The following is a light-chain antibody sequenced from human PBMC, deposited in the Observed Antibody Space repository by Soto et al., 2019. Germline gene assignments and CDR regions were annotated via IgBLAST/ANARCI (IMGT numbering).Light chain of an antibody. Sequence: DIVLTQSPDTLSLSPGERATLSCRASQSISSYLAWYQQTPGQAPRLLIYDASTRATGIPARFSGSGSGTDFPLTISSLEPEDFAVYYCQQRSNWPLAFGGGTKVEIK. CDR3: QQRSNWPLA. CDR1: QSISSY. CDR2: DAS. V-gene: IGKV3-11*01. J-gene: IGKJ4*01.